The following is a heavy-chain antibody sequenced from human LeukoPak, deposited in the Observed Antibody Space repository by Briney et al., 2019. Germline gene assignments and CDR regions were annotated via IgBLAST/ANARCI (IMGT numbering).Heavy chain of an antibody. CDR1: GGSIGSTGSF. Sequence: SETLSLTCSVSGGSIGSTGSFWGWIRQPPGKGLEWIGSIYSGGITYYNPSLKSRVSISEDTSKNQFSLKMTSMTAADTAVYYCARGGLIGYCSSGNCDDMDVWGKGTTVTVSS. J-gene: IGHJ6*03. CDR2: IYSGGIT. D-gene: IGHD2-15*01. CDR3: ARGGLIGYCSSGNCDDMDV. V-gene: IGHV4-39*07.